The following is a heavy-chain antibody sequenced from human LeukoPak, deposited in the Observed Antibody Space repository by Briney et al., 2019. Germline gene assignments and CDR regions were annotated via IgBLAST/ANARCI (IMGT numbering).Heavy chain of an antibody. CDR2: IYYSGST. D-gene: IGHD4-11*01. CDR1: GGSISSGDYY. V-gene: IGHV4-30-4*01. J-gene: IGHJ4*02. Sequence: SETLSLTCTVSGGSISSGDYYWSWIRQPPGKGLEWIGYIYYSGSTYYNPSLKSRVTISVDTSKNQFSLKLSSVTAADTAVYYCARVTVNDYSNHYYFDYWGQGTLVTVSS. CDR3: ARVTVNDYSNHYYFDY.